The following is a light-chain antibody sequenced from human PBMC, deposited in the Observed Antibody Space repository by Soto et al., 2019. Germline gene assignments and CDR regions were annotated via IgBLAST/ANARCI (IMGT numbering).Light chain of an antibody. CDR2: EVT. Sequence: QSVLTQPPSASGSPGQSVTISCTGTSSDVGGYNYVSWYQQHPGKAPKPMIYEVTKRPSGVPDRFSGSKSGNTASLTVSGLQAEDEADYFCCSHAGDNTYVFGTGTKV. V-gene: IGLV2-8*01. J-gene: IGLJ1*01. CDR1: SSDVGGYNY. CDR3: CSHAGDNTYV.